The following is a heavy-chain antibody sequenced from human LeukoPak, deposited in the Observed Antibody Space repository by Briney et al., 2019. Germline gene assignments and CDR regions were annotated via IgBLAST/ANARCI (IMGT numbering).Heavy chain of an antibody. V-gene: IGHV3-43*01. J-gene: IGHJ4*02. Sequence: PGGSLRLSCAASGFTFSSYSMNWVRQAPGKGLEWVSLISWDGGSTYYADSVEGRFTISRDNSKNSLYLQMNSLRTEDTALYYCAKEGGELLRGFDYWGQGTLVTVSS. CDR2: ISWDGGST. D-gene: IGHD1-26*01. CDR3: AKEGGELLRGFDY. CDR1: GFTFSSYS.